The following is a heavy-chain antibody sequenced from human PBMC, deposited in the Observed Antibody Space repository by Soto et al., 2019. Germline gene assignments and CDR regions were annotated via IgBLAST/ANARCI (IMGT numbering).Heavy chain of an antibody. J-gene: IGHJ4*02. D-gene: IGHD1-26*01. CDR3: VQGASTAHQPLDS. Sequence: QVQLVESGGGVVQPGRSLRLSCAASGFFFRNFGMHWVRRAPGKGLEWVAAISGDGNDKYYPDSMKGRFTISRDNFNNTLYLQLNSLRPEETAVYHCVQGASTAHQPLDSWGQGVLVTVSS. CDR2: ISGDGNDK. V-gene: IGHV3-30*03. CDR1: GFFFRNFG.